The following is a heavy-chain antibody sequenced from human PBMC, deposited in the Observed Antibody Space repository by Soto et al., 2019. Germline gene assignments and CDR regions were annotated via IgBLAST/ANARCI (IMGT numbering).Heavy chain of an antibody. V-gene: IGHV3-13*01. D-gene: IGHD2-21*01. CDR2: IGTVGDT. CDR3: ARGRVYCGGGNCRNWFDP. CDR1: GFGFSSYD. J-gene: IGHJ5*02. Sequence: EVQLVESGGGLVEPGGSLRLSCAASGFGFSSYDMHWVRQATGKSPEWVSGIGTVGDTYYSDSVKGRFTISRENGKNSLYLQMNSLRAGDTAMYYCARGRVYCGGGNCRNWFDPWGQGILVTVTS.